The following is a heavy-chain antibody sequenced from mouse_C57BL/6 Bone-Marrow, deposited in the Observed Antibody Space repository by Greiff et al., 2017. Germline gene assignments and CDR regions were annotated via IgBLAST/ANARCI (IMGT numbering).Heavy chain of an antibody. CDR1: GYTFTSYG. D-gene: IGHD3-2*02. CDR2: IYPRSGNT. Sequence: VQLQQSGAELARPGASVKLSCKASGYTFTSYGISWVKQRTGQGLEWIGEIYPRSGNTYYNEKFKGKATLTADKSSRTAYMELRSLTSEDSAVYFCARQLRLPSFAYWGQGTLVTVSA. J-gene: IGHJ3*01. V-gene: IGHV1-81*01. CDR3: ARQLRLPSFAY.